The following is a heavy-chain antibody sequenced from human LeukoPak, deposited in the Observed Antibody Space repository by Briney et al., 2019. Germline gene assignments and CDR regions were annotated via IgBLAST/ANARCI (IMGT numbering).Heavy chain of an antibody. V-gene: IGHV3-30*04. D-gene: IGHD1-26*01. CDR1: GFTFNNYA. CDR3: ARDAREWEDWNWFDP. Sequence: GGSLRLSCAASGFTFNNYAMYWVRQAPGKGLEWVAVVSYGGNDRYYTDSVKGRFTISRDNSNNTLFLEMNSLRPDDTGLYFCARDAREWEDWNWFDPWGQGTLVTVSS. CDR2: VSYGGNDR. J-gene: IGHJ5*02.